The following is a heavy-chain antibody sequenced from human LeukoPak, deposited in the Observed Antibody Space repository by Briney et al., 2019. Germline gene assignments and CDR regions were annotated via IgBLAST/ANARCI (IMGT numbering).Heavy chain of an antibody. J-gene: IGHJ4*02. CDR2: ISWNSGSI. CDR1: GFTFDDYA. CDR3: ARDNFGARPGY. D-gene: IGHD6-6*01. Sequence: PGGSLRLSCAASGFTFDDYAMHWVRQAPGKGLEWVSGISWNSGSIGYADSVKGRFTISRDNAKNSLYLQMNSLRAEDTAVYYCARDNFGARPGYWGQGTLVTVSS. V-gene: IGHV3-9*01.